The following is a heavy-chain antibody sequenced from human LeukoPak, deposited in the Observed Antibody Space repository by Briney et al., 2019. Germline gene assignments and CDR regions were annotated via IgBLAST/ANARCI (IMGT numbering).Heavy chain of an antibody. Sequence: PGGSLRLSCAASGFTFSNYGLSWVRQAPGKGLEWVSGITGSGGSTYYADSVKGRFTISRDNSKNTLYLQMNSLRAEDTAIYYCARSLRVRGVPDYMDVWGKGTTVIISS. V-gene: IGHV3-23*01. CDR2: ITGSGGST. CDR1: GFTFSNYG. D-gene: IGHD3-10*01. CDR3: ARSLRVRGVPDYMDV. J-gene: IGHJ6*03.